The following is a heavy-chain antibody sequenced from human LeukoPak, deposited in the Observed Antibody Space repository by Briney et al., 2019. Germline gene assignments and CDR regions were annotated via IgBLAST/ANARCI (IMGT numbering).Heavy chain of an antibody. V-gene: IGHV3-9*01. CDR3: AKDNRGFGELLEYYFDY. J-gene: IGHJ4*02. CDR2: TSWNSGSI. Sequence: GGSLRLSCAASGFTFDDYAMHWVRQAPGKGLEWVSGTSWNSGSIGYADSVKGRFTISRDNAKNSLYLQMNSLRAEDTALYYCAKDNRGFGELLEYYFDYWGQGTLVTVSS. D-gene: IGHD3-10*01. CDR1: GFTFDDYA.